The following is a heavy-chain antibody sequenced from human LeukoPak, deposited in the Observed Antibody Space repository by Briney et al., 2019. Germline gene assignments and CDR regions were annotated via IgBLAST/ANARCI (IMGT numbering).Heavy chain of an antibody. CDR3: ARAMIVVAPKGDDAFDI. D-gene: IGHD3-22*01. Sequence: PSETLSLTCNVSGGSMSNIYYWGWIRQPPGKGLEWIGYIYYSGSTNYNPSLKSRVTISVDTSKNQFSLKLSSVTAADTAVYYCARAMIVVAPKGDDAFDIWGQGTMVTVSS. J-gene: IGHJ3*02. CDR1: GGSMSNIYY. V-gene: IGHV4-59*01. CDR2: IYYSGST.